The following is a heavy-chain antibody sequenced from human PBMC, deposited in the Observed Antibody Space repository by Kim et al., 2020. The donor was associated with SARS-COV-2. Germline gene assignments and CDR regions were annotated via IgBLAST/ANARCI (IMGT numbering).Heavy chain of an antibody. D-gene: IGHD2-8*01. CDR2: ISHDGGNK. Sequence: GGSLRLSCAASGFTFSSYAMHWVRQAPGKGLEWVAVISHDGGNKYYADSVKGRFTISRDNSKKTLYMQMDSLRAEDTAVYYYAKDGVVLMVSSMDVWGQGTTVTVSS. J-gene: IGHJ6*02. V-gene: IGHV3-30*18. CDR3: AKDGVVLMVSSMDV. CDR1: GFTFSSYA.